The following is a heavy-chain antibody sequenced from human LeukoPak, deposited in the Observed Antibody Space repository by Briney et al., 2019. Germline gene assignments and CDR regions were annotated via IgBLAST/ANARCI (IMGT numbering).Heavy chain of an antibody. D-gene: IGHD3-22*01. CDR2: INPSGGST. J-gene: IGHJ6*02. CDR3: ASPSEDIGYDSSGFSYYYYYGMDV. Sequence: ASVKVSCKASGYTFTSYYMHWVRQVPGQGLEWMGIINPSGGSTSYAQKFQGRVTMTRDTSTSTVYMELSSLRSEDTAVYYCASPSEDIGYDSSGFSYYYYYGMDVWGQGTTVTVSS. CDR1: GYTFTSYY. V-gene: IGHV1-46*01.